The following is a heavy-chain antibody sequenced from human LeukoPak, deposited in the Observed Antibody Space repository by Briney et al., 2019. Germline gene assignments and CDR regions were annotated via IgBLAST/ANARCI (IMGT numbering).Heavy chain of an antibody. V-gene: IGHV4-59*01. CDR2: IYYSGST. CDR1: GGYIGSYY. D-gene: IGHD1-26*01. CDR3: ALISGSYHVLFDY. J-gene: IGHJ4*02. Sequence: SETLSLTCTVSGGYIGSYYWSWIRQPPGKGLEWIGYIYYSGSTNYNPSLKSRVTISVDTSKNQFSLKLISVTAADTAVYYCALISGSYHVLFDYWGQGTLVTVSS.